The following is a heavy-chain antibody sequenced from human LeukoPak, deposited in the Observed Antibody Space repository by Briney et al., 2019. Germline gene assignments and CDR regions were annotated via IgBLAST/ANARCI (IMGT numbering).Heavy chain of an antibody. CDR3: ARGVRDGYNYPPSFDY. D-gene: IGHD5-24*01. CDR2: LCHSGRT. V-gene: IGHV4-30-2*01. Sequence: SETLSLTCAVSGGSITSGGFSWNWIRQPPGKGLGWIGHLCHSGRTYYSPSLKSRVTMSSDRSKNYFSLRLSSVSAADTAVYYCARGVRDGYNYPPSFDYWGQGILVSV. CDR1: GGSITSGGFS. J-gene: IGHJ4*02.